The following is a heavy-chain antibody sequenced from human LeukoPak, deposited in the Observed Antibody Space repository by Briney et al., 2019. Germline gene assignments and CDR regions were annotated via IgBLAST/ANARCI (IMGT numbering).Heavy chain of an antibody. V-gene: IGHV4-39*01. J-gene: IGHJ5*02. D-gene: IGHD3-3*01. CDR1: VGFISSCRYY. Sequence: PSETLSLTCTVSVGFISSCRYYWGWIRQPPGKGLEWIGCVYFSGSTYYNPSLKSRVTISVDTSKSQFSLKLSSVTAADTAVYYCAGQYDFWSAYIDPWGQGTLVTVSS. CDR3: AGQYDFWSAYIDP. CDR2: VYFSGST.